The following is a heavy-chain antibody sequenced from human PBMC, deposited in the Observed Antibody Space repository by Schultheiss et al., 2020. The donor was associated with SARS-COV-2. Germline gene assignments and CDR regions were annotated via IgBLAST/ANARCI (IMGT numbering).Heavy chain of an antibody. Sequence: GESLKISCAASGFTFSSYGMHWVRQAPGKGLEWVAVISYDGSNKYYADSVKGRFTISRDNSKNTAYLQMNSLRAEDTAVYYCARAPYSSGWYRSDNWFDPWGQGTLVTVSS. D-gene: IGHD6-19*01. CDR1: GFTFSSYG. V-gene: IGHV3-30*03. J-gene: IGHJ5*02. CDR2: ISYDGSNK. CDR3: ARAPYSSGWYRSDNWFDP.